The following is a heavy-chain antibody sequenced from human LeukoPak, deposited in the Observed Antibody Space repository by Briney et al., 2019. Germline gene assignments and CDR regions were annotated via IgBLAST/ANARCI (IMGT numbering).Heavy chain of an antibody. CDR3: ARGQSSGWYKPTFFDN. CDR2: VYSTGGT. J-gene: IGHJ4*02. V-gene: IGHV4-39*07. D-gene: IGHD6-19*01. Sequence: PSETLSLTCTVSSGSVNIGASYWGWVRQSPGVGLEWIGTVYSTGGTYYNPSLRSRLTISVDTSKNQFSLKLSSVTAADTAVYYCARGQSSGWYKPTFFDNWGQGTLVTVSS. CDR1: SGSVNIGASY.